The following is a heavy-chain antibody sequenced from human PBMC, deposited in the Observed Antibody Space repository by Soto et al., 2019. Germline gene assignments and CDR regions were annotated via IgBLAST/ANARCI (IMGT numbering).Heavy chain of an antibody. CDR3: TRANWDSEY. D-gene: IGHD7-27*01. J-gene: IGHJ4*02. CDR2: IYYNGIT. CDR1: GGSISNHY. Sequence: QVQLQESGPGLVKPSETLSLTCTVSGGSISNHYWSWIRQPPGKGLEWIGYIYYNGITNYNPPLKRRVTMSVDTSKNQISLKLSAVTAADTAVYYCTRANWDSEYWGQGTLVTVSS. V-gene: IGHV4-59*11.